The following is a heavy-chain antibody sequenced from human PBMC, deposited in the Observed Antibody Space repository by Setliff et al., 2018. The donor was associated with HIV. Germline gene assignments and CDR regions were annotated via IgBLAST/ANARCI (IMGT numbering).Heavy chain of an antibody. D-gene: IGHD6-13*01. Sequence: NPSETLSLTCAVYGGSFSDYYWTWIRQSPGKGLEWIGYIFYSGSTNYNPSLKSRVTISLDTSKNQFSLRLSSVTAADTAVYYCARVSCSSWYSIPQYYYYSMDVWGNGTTVTVSS. J-gene: IGHJ6*03. V-gene: IGHV4-59*12. CDR2: IFYSGST. CDR3: ARVSCSSWYSIPQYYYYSMDV. CDR1: GGSFSDYY.